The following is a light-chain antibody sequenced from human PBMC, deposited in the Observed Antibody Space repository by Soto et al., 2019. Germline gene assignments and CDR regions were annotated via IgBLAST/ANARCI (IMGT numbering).Light chain of an antibody. CDR2: KVS. J-gene: IGKJ4*01. V-gene: IGKV1-5*03. CDR3: QHYNSYPLT. Sequence: DIQMTQSPSTLSASVGDRVTITCRASQSVSSWLAWYQQKPGKAPKLLIYKVSTLDSGVPSRFSGSGSGTDFTLTISSLQPDDFATYYCQHYNSYPLTFGGGTKLEIK. CDR1: QSVSSW.